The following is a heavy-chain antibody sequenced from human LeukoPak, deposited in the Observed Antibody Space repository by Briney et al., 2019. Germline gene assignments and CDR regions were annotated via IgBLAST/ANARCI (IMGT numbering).Heavy chain of an antibody. CDR2: ISAYDGRT. CDR1: GFAFNKYG. Sequence: ASVKVSCKASGFAFNKYGFSWVRQAPGQGPEWLGWISAYDGRTNYVQNLQGRLTLTTDTSTTTAYMELRSLTSDDTAVYYCARDPSNTVGRNIYFDYWGQGTLVTVSS. CDR3: ARDPSNTVGRNIYFDY. V-gene: IGHV1-18*01. J-gene: IGHJ4*02. D-gene: IGHD1-14*01.